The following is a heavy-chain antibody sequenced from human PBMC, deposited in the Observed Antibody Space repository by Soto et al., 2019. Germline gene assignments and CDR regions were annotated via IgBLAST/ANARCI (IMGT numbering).Heavy chain of an antibody. D-gene: IGHD3-22*01. CDR2: INAGNGNT. CDR1: GYTFTSYA. CDR3: ARAYYYDSSGFTRVGLFDY. V-gene: IGHV1-3*01. Sequence: GASVKVSCKASGYTFTSYAMHWVRQAPGQRLEWMGWINAGNGNTKYSQKFQGRVTITRDTSASTAYMELSSLRSEDTAVYYCARAYYYDSSGFTRVGLFDYWGQGTLVTVSS. J-gene: IGHJ4*02.